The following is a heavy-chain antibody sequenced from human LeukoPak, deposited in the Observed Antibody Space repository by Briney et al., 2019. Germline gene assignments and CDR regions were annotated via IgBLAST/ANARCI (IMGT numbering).Heavy chain of an antibody. J-gene: IGHJ4*02. CDR3: ARASSVVVPAAIPDY. V-gene: IGHV4-59*01. CDR2: VYYSGSA. Sequence: SETLSLTCTVSGGSISSYYWNWIRQPLGKGLEWIGNVYYSGSANFNPSLKSRVTISVNTTKNQFSLRLSSVTAADTAKYYRARASSVVVPAAIPDYWGQGTLVTVSS. D-gene: IGHD2-2*02. CDR1: GGSISSYY.